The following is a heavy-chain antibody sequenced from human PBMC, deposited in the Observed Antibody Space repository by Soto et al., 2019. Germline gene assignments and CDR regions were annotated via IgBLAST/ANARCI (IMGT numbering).Heavy chain of an antibody. V-gene: IGHV4-39*01. CDR1: GGSISSSSYY. CDR2: IYYSGST. Sequence: PSETLSLTCTVSGGSISSSSYYWGWIRQPPGKGLEWIGSIYYSGSTYYNPSLKSRVTISVDTSKNQFSLKLSSVTAAGTAVYYCARKPYYDFWSGYYTTASSGMDVWGQGTTVTVSS. D-gene: IGHD3-3*01. J-gene: IGHJ6*02. CDR3: ARKPYYDFWSGYYTTASSGMDV.